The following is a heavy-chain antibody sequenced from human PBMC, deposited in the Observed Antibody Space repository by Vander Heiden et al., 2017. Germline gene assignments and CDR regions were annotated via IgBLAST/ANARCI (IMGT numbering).Heavy chain of an antibody. CDR2: ISSSSSTI. Sequence: EVQLVESGGGLVQPGGSLRLSCAASGFTFSSYSMTGVRQAPGKGLEWVSYISSSSSTIYYADSVKGRFTISRDNAKNSLYLQMNSLRDEDTAGYDCARDGNPYYYGMDVWGQGTTVNVSS. CDR3: ARDGNPYYYGMDV. J-gene: IGHJ6*02. CDR1: GFTFSSYS. V-gene: IGHV3-48*02.